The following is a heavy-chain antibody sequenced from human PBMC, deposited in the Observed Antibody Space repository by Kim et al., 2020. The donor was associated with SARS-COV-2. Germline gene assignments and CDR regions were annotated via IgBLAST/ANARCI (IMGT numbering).Heavy chain of an antibody. V-gene: IGHV3-7*03. D-gene: IGHD3-16*01. J-gene: IGHJ4*02. Sequence: NCEESVKGRFSIARDNAKNSHYQQVSRLRADDTAVYYCARGRAYNAFDYWGQGTLVTVSS. CDR3: ARGRAYNAFDY.